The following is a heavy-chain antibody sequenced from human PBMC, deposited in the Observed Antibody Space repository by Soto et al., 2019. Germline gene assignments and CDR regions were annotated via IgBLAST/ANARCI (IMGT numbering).Heavy chain of an antibody. V-gene: IGHV1-2*04. D-gene: IGHD5-18*01. CDR2: INPNSGGT. CDR1: GYTFTGYY. Sequence: ASVKVSCKASGYTFTGYYMHWVRQAPGQGLEWMGWINPNSGGTNYAQKFQGWVTMTTDTSISTAYMELSRLRSEDTAVYYFARDGDTAMVTVPNYGMDVWGQGTTVTVSS. J-gene: IGHJ6*02. CDR3: ARDGDTAMVTVPNYGMDV.